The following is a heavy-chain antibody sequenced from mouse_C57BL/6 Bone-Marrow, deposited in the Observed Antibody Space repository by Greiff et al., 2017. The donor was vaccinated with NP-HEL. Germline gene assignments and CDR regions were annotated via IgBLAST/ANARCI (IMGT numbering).Heavy chain of an antibody. J-gene: IGHJ2*01. CDR1: GYTFTSYG. CDR3: ARDYSNYGYFDY. V-gene: IGHV1-81*01. Sequence: QVQLQQSGAELARPGASVKLSCKASGYTFTSYGISWVKQRTGQGLEWIGEIYPRSGNTYYNEKFKGKATLTADKYSTTAYMQLNILTSEYSAVYFCARDYSNYGYFDYWGQGTTLTVAS. D-gene: IGHD2-5*01. CDR2: IYPRSGNT.